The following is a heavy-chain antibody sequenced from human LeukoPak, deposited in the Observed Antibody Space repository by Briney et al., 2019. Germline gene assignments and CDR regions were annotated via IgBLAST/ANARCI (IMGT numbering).Heavy chain of an antibody. CDR2: IIPILGIA. J-gene: IGHJ6*02. Sequence: SVKVSCKASGGTFSSYAISWVRQAPGQGLEWMGRIIPILGIANYAQKFQGRVTITADKSTSTAYMELSSLRSEDTAVYYCARGELVEGYYYYGMGVWGQGTTVTVSS. V-gene: IGHV1-69*04. D-gene: IGHD6-13*01. CDR3: ARGELVEGYYYYGMGV. CDR1: GGTFSSYA.